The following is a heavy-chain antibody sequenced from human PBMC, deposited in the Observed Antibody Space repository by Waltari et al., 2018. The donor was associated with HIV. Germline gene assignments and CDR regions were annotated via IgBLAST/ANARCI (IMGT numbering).Heavy chain of an antibody. D-gene: IGHD6-19*01. CDR3: ARPVAATFYFDY. V-gene: IGHV1-2*02. Sequence: QVQLVQSGAEVKKPGASVKVSCKTSGYSFTAYYMHWVRQAPGQGLEWMGWINPNTGGTNDSQKFQGRVTMTWDTSISTIYMDLNRLTSDDTAIYYCARPVAATFYFDYWGQGTLVTVSS. J-gene: IGHJ4*02. CDR1: GYSFTAYY. CDR2: INPNTGGT.